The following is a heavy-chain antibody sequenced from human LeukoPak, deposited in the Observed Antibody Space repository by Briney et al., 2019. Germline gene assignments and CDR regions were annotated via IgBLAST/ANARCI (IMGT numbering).Heavy chain of an antibody. J-gene: IGHJ4*02. D-gene: IGHD4-17*01. V-gene: IGHV4-34*01. Sequence: PSETLSLTCAVYGGSFSGYYWSWIRQPPGKGLEWIGEINHSGSTNYNPSLKSRVTISVDPSKNQFSLKLSSVTAADTAVYYCARGTMTTVTYYFDYWGQGTLVTVSS. CDR2: INHSGST. CDR1: GGSFSGYY. CDR3: ARGTMTTVTYYFDY.